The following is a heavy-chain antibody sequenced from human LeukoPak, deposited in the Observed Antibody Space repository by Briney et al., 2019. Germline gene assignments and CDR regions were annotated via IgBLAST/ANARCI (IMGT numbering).Heavy chain of an antibody. CDR1: GFTFSDYF. J-gene: IGHJ4*02. Sequence: PGGSLRLSCAASGFTFSDYFMTWIRQAPGKGLGWVSYISGSGSNKYYADSVKGRFNISRDNAKSSLYLQMNSLRVEDTAVYYCATSQSSVAGIVGDWGQRTLVTVSS. CDR3: ATSQSSVAGIVGD. V-gene: IGHV3-11*04. CDR2: ISGSGSNK. D-gene: IGHD6-19*01.